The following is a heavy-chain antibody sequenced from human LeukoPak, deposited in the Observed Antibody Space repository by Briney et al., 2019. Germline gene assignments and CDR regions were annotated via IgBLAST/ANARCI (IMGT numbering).Heavy chain of an antibody. Sequence: PGGSLRLSCVASGFTFDDYALTWVRQGPGKGLEWVSGINWNGGTKGYAESVKARFTISRDNAKNSLYLQMNSLRAEDTALYYCARLHWGLGESNWGQGTLVTVSS. V-gene: IGHV3-20*04. J-gene: IGHJ4*02. CDR1: GFTFDDYA. D-gene: IGHD3-16*01. CDR3: ARLHWGLGESN. CDR2: INWNGGTK.